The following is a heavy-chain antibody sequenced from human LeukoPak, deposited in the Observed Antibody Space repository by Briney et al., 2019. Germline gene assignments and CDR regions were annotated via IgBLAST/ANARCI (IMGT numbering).Heavy chain of an antibody. CDR2: IKQDGSEK. J-gene: IGHJ4*02. V-gene: IGHV3-7*01. CDR1: GFTFSSYW. Sequence: PGGSLRLSCAASGFTFSSYWMSWVRQAPGKGLEWVANIKQDGSEKYYVDSVKGRFTISRDNAKNSLYLQMNSLRAEDTAVYYCAKDKPYGDYRWGYFDYWGQGTLVTVSS. D-gene: IGHD4-17*01. CDR3: AKDKPYGDYRWGYFDY.